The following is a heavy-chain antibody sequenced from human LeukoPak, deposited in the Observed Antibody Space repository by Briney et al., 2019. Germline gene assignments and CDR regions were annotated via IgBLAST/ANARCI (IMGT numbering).Heavy chain of an antibody. V-gene: IGHV5-51*01. J-gene: IGHJ3*02. CDR3: ARRDNWGSGAKVFDI. CDR1: GYSFTSYW. CDR2: IYPGDSDT. Sequence: HGESLKISCKGSGYSFTSYWIGWVRQMPGKGLEWMGIIYPGDSDTRYSPSFQGQVTISADKSISTAYLQSSSLKASDTAMYYCARRDNWGSGAKVFDIWGQGTRVTVSS. D-gene: IGHD7-27*01.